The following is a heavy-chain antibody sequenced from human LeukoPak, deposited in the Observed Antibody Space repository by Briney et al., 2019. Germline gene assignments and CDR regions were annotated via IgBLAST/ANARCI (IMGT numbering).Heavy chain of an antibody. CDR2: MYTGGGT. Sequence: GGSLRLSCVGLTFTVSDTFMSWVRQAPGKGLDWVSTMYTGGGTDYADSVKGRFTISRDSSKNTVYLQMNSRRDEDTAVYYCARGPPFDPGGQGTLVTVSS. CDR1: TFTVSDTF. CDR3: ARGPPFDP. J-gene: IGHJ5*02. V-gene: IGHV3-66*01.